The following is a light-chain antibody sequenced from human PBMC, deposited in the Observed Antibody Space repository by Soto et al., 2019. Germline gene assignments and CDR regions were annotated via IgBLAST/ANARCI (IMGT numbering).Light chain of an antibody. CDR2: DAS. Sequence: EIVLTQSPGTLSLSPGERAILSCRASQSVSSDSLAWYRQKPGQAPRLLVYDASSRATGIPDRFSGSGSGTAITRTISRLEPEEFAVYYCQQYGSEPRTCSQGNKVEIK. CDR1: QSVSSDS. CDR3: QQYGSEPRT. J-gene: IGKJ1*01. V-gene: IGKV3-20*01.